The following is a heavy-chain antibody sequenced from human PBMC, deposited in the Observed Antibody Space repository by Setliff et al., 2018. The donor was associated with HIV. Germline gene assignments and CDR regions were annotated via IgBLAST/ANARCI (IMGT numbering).Heavy chain of an antibody. CDR3: ARMITFGGVHWHFDL. Sequence: SETLSLTCTVSGDSISSYYWNWIRQPAGKGLEWIGRIYTSGSTNYNPSLKSRVTMSVDTSKNQFSLKLSSVTAADTAVYYCARMITFGGVHWHFDLWGRGTLVTVSS. CDR1: GDSISSYY. CDR2: IYTSGST. D-gene: IGHD3-16*01. J-gene: IGHJ2*01. V-gene: IGHV4-4*07.